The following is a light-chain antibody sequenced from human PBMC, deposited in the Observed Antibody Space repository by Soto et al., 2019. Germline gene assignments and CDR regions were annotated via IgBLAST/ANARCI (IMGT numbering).Light chain of an antibody. CDR2: VNSDGTH. J-gene: IGLJ2*01. CDR3: QTWGTGIRV. CDR1: SGHSSYA. Sequence: QSVLTQSPSASASLGASVKLTCTLSSGHSSYAIAWHQQQPEKGPRYLMKVNSDGTHSKGGGIPERFSGSSSGAERYLTISSLQSEDEADYYCQTWGTGIRVFGGGTKVTVL. V-gene: IGLV4-69*01.